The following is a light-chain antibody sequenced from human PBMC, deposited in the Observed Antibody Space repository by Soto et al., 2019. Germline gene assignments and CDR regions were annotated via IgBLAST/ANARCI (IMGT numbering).Light chain of an antibody. Sequence: HYVLTQPPSASGTPGQRVTISWSGSTSNIGSNYVYWYQQLPGTAPKLLIYMNNQRPSGVPDRFSGSKSGTSASLAISGLRSEDEADYYCAAWDDSLSGRVFGGGTKLTVL. CDR2: MNN. CDR1: TSNIGSNY. V-gene: IGLV1-47*01. CDR3: AAWDDSLSGRV. J-gene: IGLJ2*01.